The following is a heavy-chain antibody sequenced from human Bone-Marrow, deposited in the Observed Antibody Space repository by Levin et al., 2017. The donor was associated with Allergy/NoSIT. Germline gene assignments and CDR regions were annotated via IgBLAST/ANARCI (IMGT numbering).Heavy chain of an antibody. V-gene: IGHV3-9*01. CDR2: ITWNGGFI. CDR1: GFTFDDYA. J-gene: IGHJ4*02. CDR3: AKEMGAGYCTKGVCEQPIDN. D-gene: IGHD2-8*01. Sequence: GGSLRLSCAASGFTFDDYAMHWVRLVPGKGLEWVSSITWNGGFIDYADSVKGRFTFSRDSAKNPLYLQMNSLRVEDTAVYYCAKEMGAGYCTKGVCEQPIDNWGQGTLVTVSS.